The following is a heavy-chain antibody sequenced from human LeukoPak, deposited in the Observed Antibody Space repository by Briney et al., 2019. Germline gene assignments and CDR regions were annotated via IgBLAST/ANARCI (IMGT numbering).Heavy chain of an antibody. CDR2: VNHSGST. CDR3: ARDWVQRAVAGTFGMDV. D-gene: IGHD6-19*01. CDR1: GGSFSGYY. Sequence: PSETLSLTCAVHGGSFSGYYWNWIRQPPGKGLEWIGEVNHSGSTTYNPSLKSRVTISVDTSKNQFSLKLSSVTAADTAVYYCARDWVQRAVAGTFGMDVWGQGTTVTVSS. V-gene: IGHV4-34*01. J-gene: IGHJ6*02.